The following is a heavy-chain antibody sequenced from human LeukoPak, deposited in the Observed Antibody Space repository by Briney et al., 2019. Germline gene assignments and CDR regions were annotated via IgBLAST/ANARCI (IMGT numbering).Heavy chain of an antibody. CDR3: ARVLGYCSSTNCYAGGLDY. CDR1: GFTFRSFW. D-gene: IGHD2-2*01. J-gene: IGHJ4*02. CDR2: IKQDGSEK. Sequence: GGSLRLSCTASGFTFRSFWMSWVRQAPGKGLERVANIKQDGSEKYYVDSVKGRFTMSRDNAKNSLYLQMNSLRAEDTAVYYCARVLGYCSSTNCYAGGLDYWGQGTLVTVSS. V-gene: IGHV3-7*01.